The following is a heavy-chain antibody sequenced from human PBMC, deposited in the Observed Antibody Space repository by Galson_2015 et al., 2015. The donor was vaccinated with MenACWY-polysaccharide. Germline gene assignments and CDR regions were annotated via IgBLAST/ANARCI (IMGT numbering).Heavy chain of an antibody. CDR1: GFSLSTSGVG. J-gene: IGHJ4*02. V-gene: IGHV2-5*02. CDR3: AHSYGYFFDY. D-gene: IGHD3-10*01. Sequence: PALVKPTQTLTLTCSFSGFSLSTSGVGVAWIRQPPGKALGCLALIYWDDDKRYSPSLESRVTITKDTSKNQVVLTMTNMDPVDTATYYCAHSYGYFFDYWGQGALVTVSS. CDR2: IYWDDDK.